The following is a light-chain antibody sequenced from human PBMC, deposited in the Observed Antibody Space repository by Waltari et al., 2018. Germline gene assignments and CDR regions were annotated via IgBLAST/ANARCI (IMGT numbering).Light chain of an antibody. J-gene: IGKJ4*01. CDR1: QPISTW. CDR3: HQANSFPVT. Sequence: DIQLTQSPSSVSASVRDRVTITCRASQPISTWLAWYQQKPGTAPKLLIYAASNLQSGVPSRFSGSGSGTYFTLTIRSLQPEDFATYYCHQANSFPVTFGGGTKVEIK. CDR2: AAS. V-gene: IGKV1-12*01.